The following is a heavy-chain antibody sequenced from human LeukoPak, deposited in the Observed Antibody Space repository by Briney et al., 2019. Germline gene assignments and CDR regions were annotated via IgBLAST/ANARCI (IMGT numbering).Heavy chain of an antibody. CDR1: GDNVSSNSAT. J-gene: IGHJ4*02. Sequence: SQTLSLTCAISGDNVSSNSATWNWIRQSPSRGLEWLGRTYYRSKWYNDYAVSVKSRMTIIPDTSKNQSSLQLNSVTPDDTALYYCAGDRGVGAAVFFDYWGLGTLVTVSS. D-gene: IGHD6-13*01. CDR3: AGDRGVGAAVFFDY. CDR2: TYYRSKWYN. V-gene: IGHV6-1*01.